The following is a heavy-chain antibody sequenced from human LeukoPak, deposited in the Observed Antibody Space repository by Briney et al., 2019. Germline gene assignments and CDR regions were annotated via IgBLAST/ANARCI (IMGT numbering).Heavy chain of an antibody. CDR1: GFTFSSYW. V-gene: IGHV3-7*01. CDR2: INQGGSEK. J-gene: IGHJ4*02. CDR3: ARDGGRFLEWLLSYYFDY. D-gene: IGHD3-3*01. Sequence: PGGSLRLSCAASGFTFSSYWMSWVRQAPGKGLEWVANINQGGSEKYYVDSVKGRFTISRDNAKNSLYLQMNSLRVEDTAVYYCARDGGRFLEWLLSYYFDYWGQGALVTVSS.